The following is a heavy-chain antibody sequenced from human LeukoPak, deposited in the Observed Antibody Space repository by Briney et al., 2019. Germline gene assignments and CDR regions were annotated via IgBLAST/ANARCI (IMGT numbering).Heavy chain of an antibody. J-gene: IGHJ4*02. CDR3: ARPRGAFYYDSSGHTALDY. D-gene: IGHD3-22*01. Sequence: GGSLRLSCAASGFTFSSYGMHWVRQAPGKGLEWVAFIRYDGSNKYYADSVKGRFTISRDNSKNTLYLQMNSLRADDTAVYYCARPRGAFYYDSSGHTALDYWGQGTLVTVSS. CDR1: GFTFSSYG. V-gene: IGHV3-30*02. CDR2: IRYDGSNK.